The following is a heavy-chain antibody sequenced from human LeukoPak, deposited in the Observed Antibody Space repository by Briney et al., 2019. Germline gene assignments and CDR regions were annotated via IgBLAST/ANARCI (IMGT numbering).Heavy chain of an antibody. D-gene: IGHD4-17*01. CDR1: GFTFSSYW. J-gene: IGHJ4*02. Sequence: GGSLRLSCAASGFTFSSYWMSWVRLAPGKGLEWVSYISRGSDSIYYADSVKGRFTISRDNAKNSLYLQMNSLRAEDTAVYYCARDRSTVTGYFDYWGQGNMVTVSS. V-gene: IGHV3-48*01. CDR3: ARDRSTVTGYFDY. CDR2: ISRGSDSI.